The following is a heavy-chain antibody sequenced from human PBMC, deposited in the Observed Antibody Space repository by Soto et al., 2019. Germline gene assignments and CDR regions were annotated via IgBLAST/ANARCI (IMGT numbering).Heavy chain of an antibody. Sequence: GGSLRLSCAASGFTISTYDMNWVRQAPGKGPEWVSTVIGSGDNTYSADSVKGRFTISRDNSKNTLYLQMNSLRDEDTAVYYCASQLIIVLPSPIRARLIEPWGQGILVTVSS. CDR2: VIGSGDNT. CDR3: ASQLIIVLPSPIRARLIEP. D-gene: IGHD2-2*01. CDR1: GFTISTYD. J-gene: IGHJ5*02. V-gene: IGHV3-23*01.